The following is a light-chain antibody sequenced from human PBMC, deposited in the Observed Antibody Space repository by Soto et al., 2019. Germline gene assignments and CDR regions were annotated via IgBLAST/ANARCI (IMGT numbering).Light chain of an antibody. CDR1: QSVSSN. V-gene: IGKV3-15*01. CDR3: QEYNNWLPYF. CDR2: GAS. J-gene: IGKJ2*01. Sequence: EIVMTQSPATLSVSPGERATLSCRASQSVSSNLAWYQQKPGQAPRLLLYGASTRATGISASFSRRRSATEFPLTISSVQSEDFAVYSCQEYNNWLPYFFGQGTKLEI.